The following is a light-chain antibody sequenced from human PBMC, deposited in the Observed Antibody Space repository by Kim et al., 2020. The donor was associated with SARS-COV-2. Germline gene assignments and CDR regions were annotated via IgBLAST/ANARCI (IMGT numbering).Light chain of an antibody. V-gene: IGKV3-20*01. CDR3: HQYGSAFT. CDR1: QSVSSSY. J-gene: IGKJ3*01. Sequence: LSPGDSTTLSCRASQSVSSSYFVRYQQKPGQAPRLLIYGASSRATGIPDRFSGSGSGTDFTLTISRLEPEDFAVYYCHQYGSAFTFGPGTKVDIK. CDR2: GAS.